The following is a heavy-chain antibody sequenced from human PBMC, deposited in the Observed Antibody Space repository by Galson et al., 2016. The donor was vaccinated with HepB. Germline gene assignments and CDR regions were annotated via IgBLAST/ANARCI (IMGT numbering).Heavy chain of an antibody. D-gene: IGHD4-23*01. CDR3: ARSDDFGGNLYFVY. V-gene: IGHV3-23*03. CDR1: GFTFSRYA. CDR2: IYADGRI. Sequence: SLRLSCAASGFTFSRYAMSWVRQAPGKGLEWVSLIYADGRIYYADSVRGRFTISRDNSKNTVNLQMNSLRAEDTAVYYCARSDDFGGNLYFVYWGLGTQVTVAS. J-gene: IGHJ4*02.